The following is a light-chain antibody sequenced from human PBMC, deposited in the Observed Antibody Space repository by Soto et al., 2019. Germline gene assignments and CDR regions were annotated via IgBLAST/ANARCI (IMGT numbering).Light chain of an antibody. CDR1: QSVGSH. Sequence: EIVLTQSPGTLSLSPGERATLSCRTSQSVGSHLAWYRQKPGQVPRLVIYDASNRATGIPARFSGSGSGTEFTLTISSLQSEDFAVYCCQQYNNWPLSFGQGTKVDIK. V-gene: IGKV3D-15*01. CDR2: DAS. CDR3: QQYNNWPLS. J-gene: IGKJ1*01.